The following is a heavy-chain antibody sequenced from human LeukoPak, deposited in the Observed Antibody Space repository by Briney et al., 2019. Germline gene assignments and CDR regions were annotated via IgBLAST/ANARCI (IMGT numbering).Heavy chain of an antibody. Sequence: SETLSLTCSVSGGSISSYYWTWIRQAPGKGLEWIGSIYYSGSTNYNPSLKSRVTLSLDTSNNQFSLNLNSVTAADSAVYYCAREVVTAIKKSYYYYGMDVWGKGTTVTVSS. CDR3: AREVVTAIKKSYYYYGMDV. J-gene: IGHJ6*04. CDR2: IYYSGST. V-gene: IGHV4-59*01. CDR1: GGSISSYY. D-gene: IGHD2-21*02.